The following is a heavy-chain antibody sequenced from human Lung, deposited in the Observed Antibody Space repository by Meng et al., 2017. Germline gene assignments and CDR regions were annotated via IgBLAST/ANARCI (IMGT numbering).Heavy chain of an antibody. CDR2: TYYRSKCYN. CDR1: GDSVSSNSAP. J-gene: IGHJ4*02. Sequence: QVHLQQSGPGLVKPSQTLSLTCAISGDSVSSNSAPWNWSRQSPSSGLEWLGRTYYRSKCYNGYAVSVRSRITNHPATSKTHFSLQLNSVTPEDTAVYYCARSQQWLDSWGQGTLVTVSS. D-gene: IGHD6-19*01. V-gene: IGHV6-1*01. CDR3: ARSQQWLDS.